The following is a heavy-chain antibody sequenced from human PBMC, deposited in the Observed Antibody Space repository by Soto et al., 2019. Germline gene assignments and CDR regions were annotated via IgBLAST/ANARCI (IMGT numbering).Heavy chain of an antibody. Sequence: SSPTLVNPTQTLTLTCTFSGFSLSTSGMRVSWIRQPPGKALEWLARIDWDDDKFYSTSLKTRLTISKDTSKNQVVLTMTNMDPVDTATYYCARIADCSGGSCYFDAFDIWGQGTMVTVSS. CDR2: IDWDDDK. D-gene: IGHD2-15*01. J-gene: IGHJ3*02. CDR1: GFSLSTSGMR. V-gene: IGHV2-70*04. CDR3: ARIADCSGGSCYFDAFDI.